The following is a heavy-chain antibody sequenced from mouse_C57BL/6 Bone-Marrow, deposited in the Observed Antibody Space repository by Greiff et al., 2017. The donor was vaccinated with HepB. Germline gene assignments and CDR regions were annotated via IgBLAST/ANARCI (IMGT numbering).Heavy chain of an antibody. D-gene: IGHD2-4*01. V-gene: IGHV3-6*01. CDR1: GYSITSGYY. Sequence: DVKLQESGPGLVKPSQSLSLTCSVTGYSITSGYYWNWIRQFPGNKLEWMGYISYDGSNNYNPSLKNRISITRDTSKNQFFLKLNSVTTEDTATYYCARGITRGWGQGTLVTVSA. CDR2: ISYDGSN. J-gene: IGHJ3*01. CDR3: ARGITRG.